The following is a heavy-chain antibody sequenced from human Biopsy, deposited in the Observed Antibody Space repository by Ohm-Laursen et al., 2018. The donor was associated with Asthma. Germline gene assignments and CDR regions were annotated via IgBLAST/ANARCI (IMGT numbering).Heavy chain of an antibody. V-gene: IGHV1-18*01. CDR1: GYTFNSAG. CDR3: ARAVDYSHYYGINV. CDR2: ISVYNGNT. D-gene: IGHD3-10*01. J-gene: IGHJ6*02. Sequence: SSVKVSCKTSGYTFNSAGITWVRQAPGQGLEWMGWISVYNGNTKVAQKLQDRVTMITDTSTSTAYMELRSLRSDDTAMYFCARAVDYSHYYGINVWGQGTTFTVS.